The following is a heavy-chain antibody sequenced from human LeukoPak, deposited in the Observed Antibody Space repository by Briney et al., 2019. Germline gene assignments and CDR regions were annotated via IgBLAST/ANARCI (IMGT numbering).Heavy chain of an antibody. J-gene: IGHJ4*02. CDR1: GGSISSSNW. CDR2: VHLSGAS. V-gene: IGHV4-4*02. D-gene: IGHD1-26*01. Sequence: SETLSLTCAVSGGSISSSNWWSWVRQTPGKGLEWIGEVHLSGASNYNPSLKSRVSMSIDKSKNQLSLKLTSVTAADTAMYYCARESGAFSPFGFWGQGTLVTVSS. CDR3: ARESGAFSPFGF.